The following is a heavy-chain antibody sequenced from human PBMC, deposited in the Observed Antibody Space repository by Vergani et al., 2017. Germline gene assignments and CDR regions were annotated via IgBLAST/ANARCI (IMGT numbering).Heavy chain of an antibody. V-gene: IGHV3-11*05. CDR2: ISSSSSYT. CDR3: ARADRVATIASDY. Sequence: QVQLVESGGGLVKPGGSLRLSCAASGFTFSDYYMSWIRQAPGKGLEWVSYISSSSSYTNYADFVKGRFTISRDNAKNSLYLQMNSLRAEDTAVYYCARADRVATIASDYWGQGTLVTVSS. D-gene: IGHD5-12*01. CDR1: GFTFSDYY. J-gene: IGHJ4*02.